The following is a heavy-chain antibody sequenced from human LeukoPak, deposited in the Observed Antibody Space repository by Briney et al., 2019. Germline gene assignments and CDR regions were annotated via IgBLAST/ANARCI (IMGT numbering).Heavy chain of an antibody. V-gene: IGHV3-9*01. CDR2: ISWNSGSI. CDR3: AKDSGDY. Sequence: GGSLRLSCAASGFTFDDYAMHWVRQAPGKGLEWVSGISWNSGSIGYADSVKGRFTISRDNAKNSLYLQMNSLRAEDTALYYCAKDSGDYWGQGTLVTVSS. CDR1: GFTFDDYA. J-gene: IGHJ4*02.